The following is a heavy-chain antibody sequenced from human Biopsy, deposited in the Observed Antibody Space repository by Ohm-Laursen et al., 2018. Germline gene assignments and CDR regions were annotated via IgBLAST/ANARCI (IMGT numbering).Heavy chain of an antibody. D-gene: IGHD2-8*01. V-gene: IGHV1-2*02. CDR3: ARDPLNGHKHFDY. J-gene: IGHJ4*02. Sequence: SSVKVSCKTSSYTFTGYNIHWMRQAPGQGLEWLGYINCKTGATNYAQKFQGTVTMTRDTSISTAYLALGSLRSADTAIYYCARDPLNGHKHFDYWGQGSLVTVSS. CDR1: SYTFTGYN. CDR2: INCKTGAT.